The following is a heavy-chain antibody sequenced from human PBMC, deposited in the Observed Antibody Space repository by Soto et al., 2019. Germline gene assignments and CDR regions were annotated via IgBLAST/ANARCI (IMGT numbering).Heavy chain of an antibody. Sequence: NPSDTLSLTCTVSGGSISSGGYYWSWIRQPPGKGLEWVGYIYYGGSTSYNPSLKSRVTISLETSKSQISLRLNSVTAADTAVYYCARLGEYYQSLSPWGPGTLVTVSS. CDR2: IYYGGST. CDR1: GGSISSGGYY. CDR3: ARLGEYYQSLSP. J-gene: IGHJ5*02. V-gene: IGHV4-61*08. D-gene: IGHD2-2*01.